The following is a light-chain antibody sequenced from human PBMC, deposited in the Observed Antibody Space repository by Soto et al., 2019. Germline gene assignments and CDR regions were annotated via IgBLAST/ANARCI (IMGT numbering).Light chain of an antibody. V-gene: IGKV1-5*03. Sequence: DIQMTQSPSMLSASVGDGVTIACRASQSVTLWLTWYQQKPGKAPKLLLYKASTLESGVPSRFSGNGSETDFTLTISSLQPDDIGTYYCQQYNSYPYTFGQGTRLEIK. CDR1: QSVTLW. CDR3: QQYNSYPYT. CDR2: KAS. J-gene: IGKJ5*01.